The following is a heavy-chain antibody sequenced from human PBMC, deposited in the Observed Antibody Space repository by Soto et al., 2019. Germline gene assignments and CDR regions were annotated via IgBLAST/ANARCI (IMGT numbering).Heavy chain of an antibody. V-gene: IGHV1-18*04. J-gene: IGHJ5*02. CDR2: IKPDNGDT. CDR1: GYPFSKYG. D-gene: IGHD5-12*01. Sequence: QLQLVQSGAAVERPGASVRVSCKAYGYPFSKYGISWIRQAPGQGLEWMGWIKPDNGDTNDAQKFQGRVTMTTDTSSNTAYMELRSRRSDDTAVYYCATSYDSGFDPWGQGTLVSVSS. CDR3: ATSYDSGFDP.